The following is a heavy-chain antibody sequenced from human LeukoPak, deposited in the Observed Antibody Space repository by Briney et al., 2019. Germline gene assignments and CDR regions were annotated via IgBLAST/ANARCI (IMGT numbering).Heavy chain of an antibody. V-gene: IGHV1-46*01. Sequence: ASVKVSCKASGYTITTYYVHWVRQAPGQGLEWIGIINPNIGRTTYAQKLQGRVTMTGDMSTNTVNMELSSLRSEDTAVYYCTRGNIYDSSGYYRRSDWLDSWGQGTLVTVSS. J-gene: IGHJ5*01. CDR2: INPNIGRT. CDR1: GYTITTYY. D-gene: IGHD3-22*01. CDR3: TRGNIYDSSGYYRRSDWLDS.